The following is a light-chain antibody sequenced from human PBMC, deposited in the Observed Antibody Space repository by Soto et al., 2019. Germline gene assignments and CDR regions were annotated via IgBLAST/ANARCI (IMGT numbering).Light chain of an antibody. CDR3: QSYDSSLTNSGVV. J-gene: IGLJ2*01. CDR2: GNN. Sequence: QPVLTQPPSVSGAPGQRVTISCTGSSSNIGAGYDVHWYQQLPGTAPKLLIFGNNNRPSGVPDRFSGSKSGTSASLAITGLQAEDEADYYCQSYDSSLTNSGVVFGGGTKLTVL. CDR1: SSNIGAGYD. V-gene: IGLV1-40*01.